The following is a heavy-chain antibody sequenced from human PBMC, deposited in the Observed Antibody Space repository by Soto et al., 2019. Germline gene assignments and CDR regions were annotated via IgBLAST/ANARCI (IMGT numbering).Heavy chain of an antibody. J-gene: IGHJ6*02. CDR3: ARGGGYYGSGSYSRYYSYGMDV. D-gene: IGHD3-10*01. CDR2: IGTAGDT. V-gene: IGHV3-13*01. CDR1: GFSFSSYD. Sequence: GGSLRLSCAASGFSFSSYDMHWVRQATGKGLEWVSAIGTAGDTYYPGSVKGRFTISRENAKNSLYLQMNSLRAEDTAVYYCARGGGYYGSGSYSRYYSYGMDVWGPATMVTVSS.